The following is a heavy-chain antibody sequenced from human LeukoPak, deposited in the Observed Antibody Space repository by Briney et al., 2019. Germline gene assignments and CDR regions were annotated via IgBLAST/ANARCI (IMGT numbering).Heavy chain of an antibody. V-gene: IGHV4-31*03. CDR3: QRGWDQVRDY. D-gene: IGHD1-26*01. J-gene: IGHJ4*02. CDR2: IYYSGST. CDR1: GGSISSGGYY. Sequence: SETLSLTCTVSGGSISSGGYYWSWIRQHPGKGLEWIGYIYYSGSTYYNPSLKSRVTISVDTSKNQFSLKLSSVTAADTAVYYCQRGWDQVRDYWGQGTLGTLLS.